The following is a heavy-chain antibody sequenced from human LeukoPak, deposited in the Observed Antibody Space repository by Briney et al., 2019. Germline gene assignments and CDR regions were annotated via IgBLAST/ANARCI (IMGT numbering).Heavy chain of an antibody. CDR2: YDGSNK. V-gene: IGHV3-30*01. J-gene: IGHJ6*03. D-gene: IGHD3-10*01. CDR3: AKDAGGYYYYYMGV. Sequence: YDGSNKYYADSVKGRFTISRDNSKNTLYLQMNSLRAEDTALYYCAKDAGGYYYYYMGVWGKGTTVTISS.